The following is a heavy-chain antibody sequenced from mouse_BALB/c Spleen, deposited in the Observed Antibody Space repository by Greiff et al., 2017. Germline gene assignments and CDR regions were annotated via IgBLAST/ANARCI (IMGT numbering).Heavy chain of an antibody. J-gene: IGHJ3*01. Sequence: EVQVVESGGGLVQPGESLKLSCESTEYEFPSHDMSWVRQTPEKRLEWVADINSDGGSTYYPDTMERRFIISRDNTKNTLYLQMSSLRSEDTAMYYCARAESYGSSYGFAYWGQGTLVTVSA. D-gene: IGHD1-1*01. CDR3: ARAESYGSSYGFAY. V-gene: IGHV5-2*01. CDR1: EYEFPSHD. CDR2: INSDGGST.